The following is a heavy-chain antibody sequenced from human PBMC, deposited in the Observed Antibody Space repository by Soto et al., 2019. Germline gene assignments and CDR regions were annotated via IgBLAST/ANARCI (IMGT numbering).Heavy chain of an antibody. CDR2: IIPIFGTA. CDR3: ARVRGGDYYYYGMDV. J-gene: IGHJ6*02. CDR1: GGTFSSYA. Sequence: GASVKVSCKASGGTFSSYAISWVRQAPGQGLEWMGGIIPIFGTANYAQKFQGRVTITADKSTSTAYMELSSLRSEDTAVYYCARVRGGDYYYYGMDVWGQGTTVTVSS. D-gene: IGHD1-26*01. V-gene: IGHV1-69*06.